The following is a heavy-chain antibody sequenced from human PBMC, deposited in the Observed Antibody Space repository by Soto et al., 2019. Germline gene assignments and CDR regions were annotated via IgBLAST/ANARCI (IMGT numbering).Heavy chain of an antibody. CDR1: GFTFSSYS. CDR2: ISSSSSYI. D-gene: IGHD5-12*01. V-gene: IGHV3-21*01. J-gene: IGHJ4*02. Sequence: GGSLRLSCAASGFTFSSYSMNWVRQAPGKGLEWVSSISSSSSYIYYADSVTGRFTISRDNAKNSLYLQMNSLRAEDTAVYYCAGEGDGYNSYYFDYWGQGTLVTVSS. CDR3: AGEGDGYNSYYFDY.